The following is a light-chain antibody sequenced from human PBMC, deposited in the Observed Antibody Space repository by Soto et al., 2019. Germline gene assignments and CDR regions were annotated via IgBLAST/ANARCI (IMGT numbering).Light chain of an antibody. CDR3: SSHTSSSTLV. V-gene: IGLV2-14*01. CDR1: SSDVGGYNY. J-gene: IGLJ3*02. Sequence: QSVLTQPASVSGSPGQSITISCTGTSSDVGGYNYVSWYQHHPGKAPKVIIYEVSNRPSGVSSRFSGSKSGNTASLTISGLQAEDEADYFCSSHTSSSTLVFGGGTKLTVL. CDR2: EVS.